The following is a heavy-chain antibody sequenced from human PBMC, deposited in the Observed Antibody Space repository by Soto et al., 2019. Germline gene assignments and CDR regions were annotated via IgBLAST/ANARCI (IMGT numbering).Heavy chain of an antibody. CDR1: GYSFTSYW. CDR2: IYPGDSDT. Sequence: GESLKISCKGSGYSFTSYWIGWMRQMPGKGLEWMGIIYPGDSDTRYSPSFQGQVTISADKSISTAYLQWSSLKASDTAMYYCARQGDYGDYAAYYYGMDVWGQGTTVTVSS. J-gene: IGHJ6*02. V-gene: IGHV5-51*01. CDR3: ARQGDYGDYAAYYYGMDV. D-gene: IGHD4-17*01.